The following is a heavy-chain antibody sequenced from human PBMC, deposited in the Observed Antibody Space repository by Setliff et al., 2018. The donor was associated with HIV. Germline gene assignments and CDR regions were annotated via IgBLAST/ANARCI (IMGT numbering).Heavy chain of an antibody. CDR1: GGPLNSRNW. D-gene: IGHD3-10*02. CDR2: VFHSGSA. Sequence: SETLSLTCAVSGGPLNSRNWWSWVRQPPGKGLEWIGEVFHSGSANSNASLRSRVMISVDTSKNQFSLKLSAVTAADTAVYYCARVQYHYVNNGDSYYFTHWGHGTLVTVSS. J-gene: IGHJ4*01. CDR3: ARVQYHYVNNGDSYYFTH. V-gene: IGHV4-4*02.